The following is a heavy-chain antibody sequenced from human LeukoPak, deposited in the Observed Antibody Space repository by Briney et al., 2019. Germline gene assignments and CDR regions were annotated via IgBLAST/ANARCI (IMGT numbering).Heavy chain of an antibody. CDR3: AREASGTYGADY. CDR1: GFAFRTYA. CDR2: ISGSGDKT. Sequence: AGGSLRLSCAASGFAFRTYAMSWVRQAPGKGLEGFSAISGSGDKTFYAESVRGRFTISRDNSRNTLYLQMNSLRAEDTAVYYCAREASGTYGADYWGQGTLVTVSS. V-gene: IGHV3-23*01. D-gene: IGHD1-1*01. J-gene: IGHJ4*02.